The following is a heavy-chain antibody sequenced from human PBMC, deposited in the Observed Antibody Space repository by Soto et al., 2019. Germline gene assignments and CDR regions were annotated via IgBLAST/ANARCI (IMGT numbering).Heavy chain of an antibody. CDR1: GFTFSSYG. J-gene: IGHJ4*02. V-gene: IGHV3-30*18. CDR2: ISYDGSNK. CDR3: AKDFSMVRGVSLFDY. D-gene: IGHD3-10*01. Sequence: GGSLRLSCAASGFTFSSYGMHWVRQAPGKGLEWVAVISYDGSNKYYADSVKGRFTISRDNSKNTLYLQMNSLRAEDTAVYYCAKDFSMVRGVSLFDYWGQGTLVTVSS.